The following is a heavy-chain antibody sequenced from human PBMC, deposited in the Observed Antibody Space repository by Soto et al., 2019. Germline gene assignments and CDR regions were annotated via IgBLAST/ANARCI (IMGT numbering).Heavy chain of an antibody. CDR3: ARDPSYCSGGSCYYYYGMDV. D-gene: IGHD2-15*01. CDR2: ISAYNGNT. Sequence: GASVKVSCKASCYTLSSYGISWVRQAPGQGLEWMGWISAYNGNTNYAQKLQGRVTMTTDTSTSTAYMELRSLRSDDTAVYYCARDPSYCSGGSCYYYYGMDVWGQGTTVTVSS. J-gene: IGHJ6*02. CDR1: CYTLSSYG. V-gene: IGHV1-18*01.